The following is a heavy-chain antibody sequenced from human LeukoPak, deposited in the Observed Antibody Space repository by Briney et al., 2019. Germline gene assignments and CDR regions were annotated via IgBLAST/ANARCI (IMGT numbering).Heavy chain of an antibody. CDR3: AKDRGSSGWNGLDY. D-gene: IGHD6-19*01. CDR2: ISGSGDDT. V-gene: IGHV3-23*01. CDR1: GFTFSSYA. Sequence: GGSLRLSCAASGFTFSSYAMSWVRQAPGKGLEWVSTISGSGDDTYYADSVKGRFTISRDNSKNTLYLQMISLRAEDTAVYYCAKDRGSSGWNGLDYWGQGTLVTVSS. J-gene: IGHJ4*02.